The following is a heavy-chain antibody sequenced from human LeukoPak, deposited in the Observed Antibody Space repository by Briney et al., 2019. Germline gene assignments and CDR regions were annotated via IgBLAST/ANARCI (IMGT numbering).Heavy chain of an antibody. CDR2: TGSSTI. CDR3: ASSKRFYFDS. CDR1: HFTFRKYE. J-gene: IGHJ4*02. Sequence: GGSLRLTCTTSHFTFRKYEVNWVRQAPGKGLEWISFTGSSTIQYADSVTGRFTISRDNAKNSLYLQMNSLRVEDTAVYYCASSKRFYFDSWGQGTPVTVSS. V-gene: IGHV3-48*03.